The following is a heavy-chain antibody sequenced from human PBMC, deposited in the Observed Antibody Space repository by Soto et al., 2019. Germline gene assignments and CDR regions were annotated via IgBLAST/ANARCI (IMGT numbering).Heavy chain of an antibody. J-gene: IGHJ4*02. CDR2: IWYDGSNK. CDR1: GFTFSSYG. Sequence: QVQLVESGGGVVQPGRSLRLSCAASGFTFSSYGMHWVRQAPGKGLEWVAVIWYDGSNKYYADSVKGRFTISRDNSKNTLYLQMNSLRAEDTAVYYCAKTPFGFGSIVGGEIDYWGQGTLVTVSS. D-gene: IGHD3-10*01. CDR3: AKTPFGFGSIVGGEIDY. V-gene: IGHV3-33*06.